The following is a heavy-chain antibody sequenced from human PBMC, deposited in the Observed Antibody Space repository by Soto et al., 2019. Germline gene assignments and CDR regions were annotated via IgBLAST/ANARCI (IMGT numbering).Heavy chain of an antibody. CDR2: IWYDGSNK. Sequence: QVQLVESGGGVVQPGRSLRLSCAASGFTFSSYGMHWVRQAPGKGLEWVAVIWYDGSNKYYADSVKGRFTISRDNSKNTLYLQMNSLRAEDTAVYYCAREGLEFDWFDYWGQGTLVTVSS. CDR1: GFTFSSYG. D-gene: IGHD3-10*01. V-gene: IGHV3-33*01. CDR3: AREGLEFDWFDY. J-gene: IGHJ5*01.